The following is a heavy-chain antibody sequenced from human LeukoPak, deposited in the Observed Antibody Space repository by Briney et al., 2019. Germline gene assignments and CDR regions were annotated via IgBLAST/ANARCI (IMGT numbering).Heavy chain of an antibody. CDR1: GFTFSRSA. Sequence: PGGSLRLSCAASGFTFSRSAMYWVRQAPGKGLEGVAVISFDGNNQYEADSVKGRFTISRDNSKNTLDLQMNSVRPEDTAVYYCARDARSSGYYYYYMDVWGKGTTVTVSS. CDR3: ARDARSSGYYYYYMDV. D-gene: IGHD6-6*01. V-gene: IGHV3-30*04. CDR2: ISFDGNNQ. J-gene: IGHJ6*03.